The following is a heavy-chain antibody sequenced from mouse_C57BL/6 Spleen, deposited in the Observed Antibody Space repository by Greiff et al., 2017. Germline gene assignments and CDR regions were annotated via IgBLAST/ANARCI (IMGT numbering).Heavy chain of an antibody. D-gene: IGHD1-1*01. Sequence: EVMLVESGAELVKPGASVKLSCTASGFNIKDYYMHWVKQRTEQGLEWIGRIDPEDGETKYAPKFQGKATITADTSSNTAYLQLISLTSEDAAVYYCARGYGSVYWYFDGWGTGTTVTVAS. CDR1: GFNIKDYY. CDR2: IDPEDGET. CDR3: ARGYGSVYWYFDG. J-gene: IGHJ1*03. V-gene: IGHV14-2*01.